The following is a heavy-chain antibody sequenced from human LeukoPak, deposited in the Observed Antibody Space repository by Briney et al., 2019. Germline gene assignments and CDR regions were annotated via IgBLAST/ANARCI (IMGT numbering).Heavy chain of an antibody. J-gene: IGHJ4*02. Sequence: SETLSLTCAVNGASFSGYYWSWIRQPPGKGLEWIGETNQRGETSSNPSLKSRVTISLDTSKNQFSLKLSSVTAADTSVYFCARDGYNFGSFDYWGQGILVTVSS. CDR1: GASFSGYY. CDR3: ARDGYNFGSFDY. CDR2: TNQRGET. V-gene: IGHV4-34*01. D-gene: IGHD5-24*01.